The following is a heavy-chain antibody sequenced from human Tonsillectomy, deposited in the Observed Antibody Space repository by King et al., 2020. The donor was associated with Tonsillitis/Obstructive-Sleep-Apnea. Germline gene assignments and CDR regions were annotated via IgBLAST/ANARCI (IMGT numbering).Heavy chain of an antibody. D-gene: IGHD1-1*01. Sequence: VQLVQSGGGLVKPGGSLRLSCAASGFTFSSYSMNWVRQAPGKGLEWVSSISRSSSYMYYADSVKGRFTISRDNAKNSLYLQMNSLRAEDTAVYYCGGDGANWNDYSYWGQGTLVTVSS. V-gene: IGHV3-21*01. CDR1: GFTFSSYS. CDR3: GGDGANWNDYSY. J-gene: IGHJ4*02. CDR2: ISRSSSYM.